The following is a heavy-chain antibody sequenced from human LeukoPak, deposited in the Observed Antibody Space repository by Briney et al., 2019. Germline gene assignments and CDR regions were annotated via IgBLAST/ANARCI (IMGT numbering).Heavy chain of an antibody. CDR2: INPNSGGT. J-gene: IGHJ6*03. D-gene: IGHD2-2*01. CDR3: ARGIVIVPAALANYYYMDV. V-gene: IGHV1-2*02. Sequence: ASVKVSCKASGYTFTGYYMHWVRQAPGQGLEWMGWINPNSGGTNYAQKFQGSVTMTRDTSISTAYMELSRLRSDDTAVYYCARGIVIVPAALANYYYMDVWGKGTTVTVSS. CDR1: GYTFTGYY.